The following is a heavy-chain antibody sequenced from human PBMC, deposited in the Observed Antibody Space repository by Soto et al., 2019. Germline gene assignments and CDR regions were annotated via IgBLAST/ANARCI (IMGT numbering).Heavy chain of an antibody. CDR3: AKDLAGLNFGYSYGFDY. D-gene: IGHD5-18*01. CDR2: ISYDGSNK. CDR1: GFTFSSYG. V-gene: IGHV3-30*18. Sequence: GGSLRLSCAASGFTFSSYGMHWVRQAPGKGLEWVAVISYDGSNKYYADSVKGRFTISRDNSKNTLYLQMNSLRAEDTAVYHCAKDLAGLNFGYSYGFDYWGQGTLVTVS. J-gene: IGHJ4*02.